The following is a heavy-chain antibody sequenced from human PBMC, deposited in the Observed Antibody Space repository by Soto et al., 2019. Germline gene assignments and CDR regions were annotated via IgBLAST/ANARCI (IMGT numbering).Heavy chain of an antibody. J-gene: IGHJ4*02. CDR2: IYWDDDK. V-gene: IGHV2-5*02. CDR1: GFSLSTSGVG. D-gene: IGHD3-3*01. Sequence: QITLKESGPTLVKPTQTLTLTCTFSGFSLSTSGVGVGWIRQPPGKALEWLALIYWDDDKRYSPSLKSRLTITKDTSKNQVVLKMTNMDPVDTATYYCAHATYYDFWSGYSEKSYFDYWGQGTLVTVSS. CDR3: AHATYYDFWSGYSEKSYFDY.